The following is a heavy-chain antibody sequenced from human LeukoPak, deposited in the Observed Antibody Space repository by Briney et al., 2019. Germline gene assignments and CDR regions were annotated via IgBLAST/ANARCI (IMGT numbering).Heavy chain of an antibody. D-gene: IGHD3-10*01. Sequence: GGSLRLSCAASGFTFSSCEMNWVRQAPGKGLEWVSYISSSGSTIYYADSVKGRFTISRDNAKNSLYLRMNSLRAEDTAVYYCARGPMVRGVIIRRSKSGYFDYWGQGTLVTVSS. V-gene: IGHV3-48*03. CDR2: ISSSGSTI. CDR3: ARGPMVRGVIIRRSKSGYFDY. CDR1: GFTFSSCE. J-gene: IGHJ4*02.